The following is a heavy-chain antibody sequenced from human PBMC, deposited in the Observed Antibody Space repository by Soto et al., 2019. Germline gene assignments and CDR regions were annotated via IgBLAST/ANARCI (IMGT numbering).Heavy chain of an antibody. Sequence: GASVKVSCKASGYTFTGYYMHWVRQAPGQGLEWMGWINPNSGGTNYAQKFQGWVTMTRDTSISTAYMELSRLRSDDTAVYYCARVARELLTGYYYYGMDVWGQGTAVTVSS. CDR2: INPNSGGT. J-gene: IGHJ6*02. D-gene: IGHD1-26*01. CDR1: GYTFTGYY. V-gene: IGHV1-2*04. CDR3: ARVARELLTGYYYYGMDV.